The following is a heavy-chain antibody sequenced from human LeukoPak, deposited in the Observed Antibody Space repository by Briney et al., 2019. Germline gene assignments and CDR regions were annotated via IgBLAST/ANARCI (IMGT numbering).Heavy chain of an antibody. V-gene: IGHV1-69*13. J-gene: IGHJ4*02. CDR2: SIPIFSRA. CDR3: ARGDYDFWSGRSAGNDY. Sequence: ASVKVSCKVSGTTFGLSAISWVRQAPGQGLQWMGGSIPIFSRADYAQRFQDRITISWDASTGSDYMELRSLTFDDTAVYYCARGDYDFWSGRSAGNDYWGQGTLVTVSS. CDR1: GTTFGLSA. D-gene: IGHD3-3*01.